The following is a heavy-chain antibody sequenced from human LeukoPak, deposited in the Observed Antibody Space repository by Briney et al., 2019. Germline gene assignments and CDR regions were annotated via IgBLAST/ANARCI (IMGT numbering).Heavy chain of an antibody. CDR3: ARDTVPGDSFDI. CDR2: INYRGSA. Sequence: PSETLSLTCTVSGGSISSVDYYWSWIRQYPGKGLEWIGYINYRGSAYYNPSLKSRVTISVDTSKNQFSLKLTSVTAADTAVYYCARDTVPGDSFDIWRQGTMVTVSS. V-gene: IGHV4-31*03. CDR1: GGSISSVDYY. J-gene: IGHJ3*02.